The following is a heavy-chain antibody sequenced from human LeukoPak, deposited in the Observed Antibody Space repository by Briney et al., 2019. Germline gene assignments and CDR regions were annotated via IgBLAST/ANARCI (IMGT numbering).Heavy chain of an antibody. V-gene: IGHV3-23*01. J-gene: IGHJ4*02. CDR2: ISGSGVST. CDR3: AKDERNWNYNLASQTYD. D-gene: IGHD1-7*01. Sequence: GGSLRLSCAASGFRFSSYAMSWVRQAPGKGLEWVSAISGSGVSTYYADSVKGRFTVSRDNSKNTLYLQMGSLRAEDTAVYYCAKDERNWNYNLASQTYDWGQGTLVTVSS. CDR1: GFRFSSYA.